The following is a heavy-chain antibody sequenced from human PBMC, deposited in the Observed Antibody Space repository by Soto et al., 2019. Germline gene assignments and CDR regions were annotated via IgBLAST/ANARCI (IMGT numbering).Heavy chain of an antibody. Sequence: GGSLRLSCTASGFTFGDYAMSWFRQAPGKGLEWVGFIRSKAYGGTTEYAASVKGRFTISRDDSKSIAYLQMNSLKTEDTAVYYCTRADIVVVVAATAAFDYWGQGTLVTVSS. CDR1: GFTFGDYA. CDR2: IRSKAYGGTT. CDR3: TRADIVVVVAATAAFDY. D-gene: IGHD2-15*01. J-gene: IGHJ4*02. V-gene: IGHV3-49*03.